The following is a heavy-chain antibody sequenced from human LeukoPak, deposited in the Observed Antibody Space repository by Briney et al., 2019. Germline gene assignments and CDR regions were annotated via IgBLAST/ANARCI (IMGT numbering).Heavy chain of an antibody. Sequence: GGSLRLSCAASGFTFDDYGMSWVRQGPGKGLEWVSGINRNGGSTGYADSVKGRFTISRDNAKNSLYLQMNSLRAEDTAVYYCARDSWRYSSPFDPWGQGTLVTVSS. CDR3: ARDSWRYSSPFDP. V-gene: IGHV3-20*04. CDR1: GFTFDDYG. CDR2: INRNGGST. J-gene: IGHJ5*02. D-gene: IGHD6-13*01.